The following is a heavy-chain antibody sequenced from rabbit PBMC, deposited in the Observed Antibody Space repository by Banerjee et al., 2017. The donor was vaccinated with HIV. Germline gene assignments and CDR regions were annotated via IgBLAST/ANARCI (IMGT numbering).Heavy chain of an antibody. CDR2: LYPIYGAT. V-gene: IGHV1S47*01. J-gene: IGHJ4*01. CDR3: GRDQGGWNAVNL. D-gene: IGHD3-3*01. CDR1: GIHFSSYA. Sequence: QEQLVESGGGLVQPGESLKLSCKASGIHFSSYAISWVRQAPGKGLEWIAFLYPIYGATDYASWVNGRFTVSLDNAQNTVFLQMTSLTAADTATYFCGRDQGGWNAVNLWGQGTLVTVS.